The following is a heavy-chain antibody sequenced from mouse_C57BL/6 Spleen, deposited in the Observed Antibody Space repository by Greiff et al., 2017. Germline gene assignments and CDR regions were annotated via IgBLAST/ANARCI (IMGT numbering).Heavy chain of an antibody. D-gene: IGHD2-3*01. V-gene: IGHV5-16*01. CDR2: INSDGSST. Sequence: EVQLVESEGGLVQPGSSMKLSCTASGFTFSDYYMAWVRQVPEKGLEWVANINSDGSSTYYLDSLKSRFIISRDNAKNILYLQMSSLKSEDTATYYCARDADGFNFDYWGQGTTLTVSS. CDR3: ARDADGFNFDY. J-gene: IGHJ2*01. CDR1: GFTFSDYY.